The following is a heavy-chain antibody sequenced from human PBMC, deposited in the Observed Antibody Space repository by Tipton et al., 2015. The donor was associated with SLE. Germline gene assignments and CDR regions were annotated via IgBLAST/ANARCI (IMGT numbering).Heavy chain of an antibody. V-gene: IGHV4-59*11. D-gene: IGHD3-10*01. CDR2: IYYSGST. CDR1: GGSISSHY. Sequence: LRLSCTVSGGSISSHYWGWIRQPPGKGLEWIGYIYYSGSTNYNPSLKSRVTISVDTSKNQFSLKLSSVTAADTAVYYCARDRAVFGDYGMDVWGQGTTVTVPS. CDR3: ARDRAVFGDYGMDV. J-gene: IGHJ6*02.